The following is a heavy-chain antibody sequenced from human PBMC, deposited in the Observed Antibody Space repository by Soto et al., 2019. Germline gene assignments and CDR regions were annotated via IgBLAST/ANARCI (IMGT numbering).Heavy chain of an antibody. CDR1: GFTLSSSA. CDR2: ISYDGSNK. J-gene: IGHJ6*02. CDR3: ARDESSSGDLSYGMDV. V-gene: IGHV3-30-3*01. Sequence: GGSLRLSCAASGFTLSSSAMHWVRQAPGKGLEWVALISYDGSNKYRADSVKDRFTISRDNSKNTLFLQINSLRADDTAVYYCARDESSSGDLSYGMDVWGQGTTVTVSS. D-gene: IGHD6-6*01.